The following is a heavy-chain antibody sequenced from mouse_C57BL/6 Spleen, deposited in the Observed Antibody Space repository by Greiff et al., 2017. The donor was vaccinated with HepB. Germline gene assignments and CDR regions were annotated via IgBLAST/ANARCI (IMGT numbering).Heavy chain of an antibody. CDR1: GYSFTDYN. Sequence: EVHLVESGPELVKPGASVKILCKASGYSFTDYNMNWVKQSNGKSLEWIGVINPNYGTISYNQKFKGKATLTVDQSSSTAYMQLNSLTSEDLAIYYLAREAYYSNPCAYWAQGLRSLSLQ. V-gene: IGHV1-39*01. D-gene: IGHD2-5*01. J-gene: IGHJ3*01. CDR2: INPNYGTI. CDR3: AREAYYSNPCAY.